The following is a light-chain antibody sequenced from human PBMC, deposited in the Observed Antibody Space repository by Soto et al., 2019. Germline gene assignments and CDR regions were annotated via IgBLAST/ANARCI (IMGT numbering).Light chain of an antibody. CDR3: QVWDSSSDLVV. CDR2: DDG. Sequence: SYELTQPPSVSVAPGQTARVTCGGNDIEDRSVHWYQQKPGQAPVLVVYDDGERPSGIPERFSGSNSANTATLIISGVAVADEADYYCQVWDSSSDLVVFGGGTKVTVL. J-gene: IGLJ2*01. V-gene: IGLV3-21*02. CDR1: DIEDRS.